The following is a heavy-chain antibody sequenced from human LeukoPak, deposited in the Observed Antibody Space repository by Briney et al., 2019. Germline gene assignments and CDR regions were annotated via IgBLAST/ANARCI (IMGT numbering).Heavy chain of an antibody. CDR3: ARAVAAFTNWFDP. D-gene: IGHD6-19*01. V-gene: IGHV1-46*01. Sequence: ASVKVSCKASGYTFTSYYMHWVRQAPGQGLEWMGIIKTSGGSTNYAQKFQGRVTLTRDTSTSTVYMELSSLRSEDTAVYYCARAVAAFTNWFDPWGQGTLITVSS. J-gene: IGHJ5*02. CDR2: IKTSGGST. CDR1: GYTFTSYY.